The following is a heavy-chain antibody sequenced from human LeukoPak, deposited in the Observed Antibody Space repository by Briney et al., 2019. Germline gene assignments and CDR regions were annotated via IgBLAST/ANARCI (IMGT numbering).Heavy chain of an antibody. CDR2: IYYSGST. CDR3: ARENPYYYYGMDV. V-gene: IGHV4-59*01. CDR1: GGSISSYH. J-gene: IGHJ6*02. Sequence: PSETLSLTCTVSGGSISSYHWSWIRQPPGKGLEWIGYIYYSGSTNYNPSLKSRVTISVDTSKNQFSLKLSSVTAADTAVYYRARENPYYYYGMDVWGQGTTVTVSS. D-gene: IGHD1-14*01.